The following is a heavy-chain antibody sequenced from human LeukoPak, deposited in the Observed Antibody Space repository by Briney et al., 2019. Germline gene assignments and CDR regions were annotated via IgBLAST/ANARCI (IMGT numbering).Heavy chain of an antibody. D-gene: IGHD3-16*01. J-gene: IGHJ4*02. CDR3: ARGNSFGGY. V-gene: IGHV3-7*03. Sequence: PGGSLRLSCAASGFTFSTYWMHWVRQAPGKGLEWVANIKEDESEKYYVGSVKGRFTISRDNAKNSLYLQMSSLRVEDTAVYYCARGNSFGGYWGQGTLVTVSS. CDR1: GFTFSTYW. CDR2: IKEDESEK.